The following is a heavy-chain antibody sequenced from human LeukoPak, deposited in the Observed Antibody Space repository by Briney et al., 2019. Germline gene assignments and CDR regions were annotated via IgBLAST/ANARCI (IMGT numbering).Heavy chain of an antibody. J-gene: IGHJ4*02. CDR1: GGTFSSYT. Sequence: GASVKVSCKASGGTFSSYTISWVRQAPGQGLEWMGRITPILGIANYAQKFQGRVTITADKSTSTAYMELSSLRSEDTAVYYCARGKIGSAAAFDYWGQGTLVTVSS. CDR2: ITPILGIA. CDR3: ARGKIGSAAAFDY. V-gene: IGHV1-69*02. D-gene: IGHD6-13*01.